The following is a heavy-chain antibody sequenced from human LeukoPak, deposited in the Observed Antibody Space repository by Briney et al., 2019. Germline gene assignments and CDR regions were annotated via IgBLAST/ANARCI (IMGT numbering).Heavy chain of an antibody. Sequence: GRTLRLSCAASGFPYDHYGMNWVRQAPGKGLEWVSGINWNGCTTNYGDSVKGRFTISRDNAKNSLYLQMNSLRAEDTAFYYCARDSTLVRPNFFDNWGQGTLVTVSS. CDR3: ARDSTLVRPNFFDN. CDR1: GFPYDHYG. V-gene: IGHV3-20*04. J-gene: IGHJ4*02. D-gene: IGHD6-6*01. CDR2: INWNGCTT.